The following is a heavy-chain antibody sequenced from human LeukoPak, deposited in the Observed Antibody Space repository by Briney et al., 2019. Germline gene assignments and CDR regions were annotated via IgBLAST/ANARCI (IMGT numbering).Heavy chain of an antibody. CDR3: VRRDSSTYWYFDL. V-gene: IGHV1-2*02. CDR2: INPNSGAT. Sequence: ASVKVSCKASGYTFTGYYMHWVRQAPGQGLEWMGWINPNSGATKYAQKFQGRVTMTRDTSISTAYMELSSLRSDDTAVYYCVRRDSSTYWYFDLWGRGTLVTVSS. J-gene: IGHJ2*01. CDR1: GYTFTGYY. D-gene: IGHD6-13*01.